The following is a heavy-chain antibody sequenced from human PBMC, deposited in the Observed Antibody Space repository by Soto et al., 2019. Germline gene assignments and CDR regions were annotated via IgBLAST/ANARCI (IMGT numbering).Heavy chain of an antibody. CDR3: ATVHNTSRSFDY. Sequence: EVQLLDSGGGLVQPGESLRLSCAASGFSVTTYVMSWVRQAPGKGLEWVSTTGISGRTTYYADSVKGRFTVSRDDSKNTLHLQMSSLRAEDTAVYYCATVHNTSRSFDYWGQGTLVTVSS. CDR1: GFSVTTYV. V-gene: IGHV3-23*01. D-gene: IGHD1-20*01. CDR2: TGISGRTT. J-gene: IGHJ4*02.